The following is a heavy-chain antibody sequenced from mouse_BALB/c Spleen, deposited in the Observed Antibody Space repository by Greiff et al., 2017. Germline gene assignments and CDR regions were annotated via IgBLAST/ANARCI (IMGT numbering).Heavy chain of an antibody. CDR3: ASGFRFAY. J-gene: IGHJ3*01. V-gene: IGHV14-1*02. CDR2: IDPENGNT. Sequence: EVQLQQSGAELVRPGALVKLSCKASGFNIKDYYMHWVKQRPEQGLEWIGWIDPENGNTIYDPKFQGKASITADTSSNTAYLQLSSLTSEDTAVYYCASGFRFAYWGQGTLVTVSA. CDR1: GFNIKDYY.